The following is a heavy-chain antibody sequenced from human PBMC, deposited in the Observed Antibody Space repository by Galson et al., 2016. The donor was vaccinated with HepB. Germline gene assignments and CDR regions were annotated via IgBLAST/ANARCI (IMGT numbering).Heavy chain of an antibody. CDR2: INGGGSST. V-gene: IGHV3-74*01. J-gene: IGHJ5*01. CDR1: GFTFGNYW. D-gene: IGHD6-13*01. Sequence: SLRLSCAASGFTFGNYWMYWVRQPPGKGLVWVSRINGGGSSTTYADSVKGRFTISRDNAKNTLYLQMSGLRVEDSALYYGASEGPLALIDSWGHGTLVTVSS. CDR3: ASEGPLALIDS.